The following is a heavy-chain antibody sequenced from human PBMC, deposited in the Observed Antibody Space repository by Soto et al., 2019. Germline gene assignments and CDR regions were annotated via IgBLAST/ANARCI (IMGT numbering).Heavy chain of an antibody. CDR1: GGSVSNSNYY. D-gene: IGHD6-13*01. CDR3: ARGGRQQLIPTPISYKIDY. J-gene: IGHJ4*02. V-gene: IGHV4-39*01. Sequence: PSETLSLTCTVSGGSVSNSNYYWGWIRQSPGKGLGWIGSVYYRGRSYSKSSVKSRVTISVDTSKNQFSLKLSSVTAADTAVYYCARGGRQQLIPTPISYKIDYWGQGTLVTVSS. CDR2: VYYRGRS.